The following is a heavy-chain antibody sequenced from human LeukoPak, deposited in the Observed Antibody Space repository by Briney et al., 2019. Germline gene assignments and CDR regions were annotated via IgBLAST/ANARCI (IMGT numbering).Heavy chain of an antibody. J-gene: IGHJ4*02. CDR1: GGSISSDEYY. CDR2: IYYTGST. D-gene: IGHD1-7*01. CDR3: ARAGKAGTTGSHFDY. Sequence: PSETLSLACTVSGGSISSDEYYWSWIRQHPGKGLEWIGYIYYTGSTYYNPSLKSRITISKDTSENQFSLKLSSVTAADTAVYYCARAGKAGTTGSHFDYWGQGSLVTVSS. V-gene: IGHV4-31*03.